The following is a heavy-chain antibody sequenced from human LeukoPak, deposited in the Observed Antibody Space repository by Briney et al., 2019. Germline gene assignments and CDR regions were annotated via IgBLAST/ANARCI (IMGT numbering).Heavy chain of an antibody. Sequence: PGGSLRLSCAASGFTVSGNYMSWVRQAPGKGLEWVSVIYSGGSTYYSDSVKGRFTISRDNSKNTLYLQMISMRAEDTAVYYCAKVPPINPRFDRWGQGTLVTVSS. D-gene: IGHD5-24*01. J-gene: IGHJ5*02. CDR3: AKVPPINPRFDR. CDR1: GFTVSGNY. V-gene: IGHV3-53*01. CDR2: IYSGGST.